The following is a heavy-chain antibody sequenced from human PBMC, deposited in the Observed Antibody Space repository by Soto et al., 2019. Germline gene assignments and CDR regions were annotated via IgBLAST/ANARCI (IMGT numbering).Heavy chain of an antibody. CDR1: GFTFYSSV. D-gene: IGHD2-21*01. V-gene: IGHV3-23*01. Sequence: EVQVLESGGGLVQPGGSLRISCAASGFTFYSSVMSWVRQAPGKGLEWVSTITGSGLSTYYADSVRGRFTISRDNSKNTLYLQLNSLGAEDTAVYYCARSDCSGECYRGFDPWGQGTLVTVSS. CDR3: ARSDCSGECYRGFDP. CDR2: ITGSGLST. J-gene: IGHJ5*02.